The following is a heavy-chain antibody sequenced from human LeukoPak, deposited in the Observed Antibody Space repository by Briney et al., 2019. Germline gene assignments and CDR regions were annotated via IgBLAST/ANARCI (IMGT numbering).Heavy chain of an antibody. CDR2: INHSGST. J-gene: IGHJ5*02. Sequence: PSETLSLTCAVYGGSFSGYYWSWIRQPPGKGLEWIGEINHSGSTNYNPSLKSRVTMSVDTSKNQFSLKLSSVTAADTAVYYCAGGQNWFDPWGQGTLVTVSS. V-gene: IGHV4-34*01. CDR3: AGGQNWFDP. CDR1: GGSFSGYY.